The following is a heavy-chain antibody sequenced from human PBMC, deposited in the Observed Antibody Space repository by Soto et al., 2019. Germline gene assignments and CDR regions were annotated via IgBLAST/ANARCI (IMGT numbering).Heavy chain of an antibody. CDR2: ISYDGSNI. CDR3: AKGDSAGWPNNWLDP. J-gene: IGHJ5*02. Sequence: PGGSLRLSCAASGFTFSSYAMHWVRQAPGKGLEWVAVISYDGSNIYYTYSVRGRFTISRDSSNNTLYLQMNSLRTEDTAVYYCAKGDSAGWPNNWLDPWGQGTLVTVSS. D-gene: IGHD6-19*01. CDR1: GFTFSSYA. V-gene: IGHV3-30*18.